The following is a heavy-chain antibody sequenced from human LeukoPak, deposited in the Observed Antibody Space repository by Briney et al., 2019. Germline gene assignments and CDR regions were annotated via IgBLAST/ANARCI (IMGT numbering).Heavy chain of an antibody. CDR2: INPNSGGS. D-gene: IGHD3-22*01. CDR1: GYTFTDYY. Sequence: ASVKVSCKASGYTFTDYYMQWVRQAPGQGLEWMGRINPNSGGSNYAQKFQGRVTMTRDTSISTAYMELSSLRSDDTAVYYCATYGSGYYFVDYWGQGTLVTVSS. J-gene: IGHJ4*02. CDR3: ATYGSGYYFVDY. V-gene: IGHV1-2*06.